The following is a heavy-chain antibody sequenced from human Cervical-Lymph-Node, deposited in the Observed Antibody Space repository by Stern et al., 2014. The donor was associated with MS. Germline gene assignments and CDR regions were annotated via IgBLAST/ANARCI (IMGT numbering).Heavy chain of an antibody. Sequence: QVQLQESGPGLVQPSQTLSLTSTVSGGSISSGGYYWSWIRQHPGKGLEWIGYLNYSGSPYYSPSLKSRVTISVDTSKNQFSLKLSSVTAADTAVYYCARVSYDFWSGYYVFDYWGQGTLVTVSS. D-gene: IGHD3-3*01. V-gene: IGHV4-31*03. CDR3: ARVSYDFWSGYYVFDY. J-gene: IGHJ4*02. CDR2: LNYSGSP. CDR1: GGSISSGGYY.